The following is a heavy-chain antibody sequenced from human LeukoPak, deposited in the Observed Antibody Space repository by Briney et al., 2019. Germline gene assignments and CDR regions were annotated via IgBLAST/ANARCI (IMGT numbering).Heavy chain of an antibody. CDR2: INPNIGGT. J-gene: IGHJ5*02. CDR3: ARLNPRYCSSTSCYSTRFDP. Sequence: ASVKVSCKASGYTFTSYGISWVRQAPGQGLEWMGWINPNIGGTNYAQKFQGRVTMTRDTSISTAYMELSRLRSDDTAVYYCARLNPRYCSSTSCYSTRFDPWGQGTLVTVSS. D-gene: IGHD2-2*01. V-gene: IGHV1-2*02. CDR1: GYTFTSYG.